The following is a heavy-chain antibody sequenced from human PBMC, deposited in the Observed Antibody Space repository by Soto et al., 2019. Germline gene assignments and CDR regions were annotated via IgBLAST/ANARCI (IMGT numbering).Heavy chain of an antibody. CDR3: ARLSRPPKIVARVGGKIDY. CDR2: IYYSGST. V-gene: IGHV4-39*01. J-gene: IGHJ4*02. Sequence: QLQLQESGPGLVKPSETLSLTCTVSGGSISSSSYYWGWIRQPPGKGLEWIGSIYYSGSTYYNPSLKSRVTISVDTSKNQFSLKLSSVTAADTAVYYCARLSRPPKIVARVGGKIDYWGQGTLVTVSS. D-gene: IGHD5-12*01. CDR1: GGSISSSSYY.